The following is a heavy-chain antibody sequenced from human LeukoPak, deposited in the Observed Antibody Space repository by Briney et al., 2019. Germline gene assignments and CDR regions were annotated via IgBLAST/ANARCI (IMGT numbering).Heavy chain of an antibody. Sequence: GGSLRLSCAASGFTFSDYGMHWVRQAPGKGLEWVAFLRSDGSNKYYADSVKGRFTISRDNSKNTLYLQMNSLRAEDTAVYYCARVWEDSSGSITLAHFDYWGQGTLVTVSS. CDR3: ARVWEDSSGSITLAHFDY. CDR1: GFTFSDYG. J-gene: IGHJ4*02. V-gene: IGHV3-30*02. CDR2: LRSDGSNK. D-gene: IGHD6-19*01.